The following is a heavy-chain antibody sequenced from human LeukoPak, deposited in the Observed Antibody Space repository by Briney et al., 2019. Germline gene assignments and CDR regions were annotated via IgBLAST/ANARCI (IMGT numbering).Heavy chain of an antibody. J-gene: IGHJ4*02. CDR2: ISGSGGST. CDR3: AGGTGWLIDY. D-gene: IGHD6-19*01. CDR1: GFTFSSYA. V-gene: IGHV3-23*01. Sequence: PGGSLRLSCAASGFTFSSYAMSWVRQAPGKGLEWVSAISGSGGSTYYADSVKGRFTISRDNSKNTLYLQLNSLRAEDTAVHYCAGGTGWLIDYWGQGTLVTVSS.